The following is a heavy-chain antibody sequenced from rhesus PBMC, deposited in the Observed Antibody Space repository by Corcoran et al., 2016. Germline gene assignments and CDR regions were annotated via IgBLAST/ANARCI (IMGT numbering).Heavy chain of an antibody. CDR1: GFTDSDYY. CDR2: IRHGGGRT. V-gene: IGHV3-178*01. D-gene: IGHD6-25*01. J-gene: IGHJ4*01. Sequence: EVQLVEAGGGLAKTGGSLRLTCAASGFTDSDYYMDWVRQAPGKGLEWVSRIRHGGGRTWYADSVKVRFTISRRNAQNTLYFQMNCLRAEATAVSYCARGRRRSGSCDYWGQGVLVTVSS. CDR3: ARGRRRSGSCDY.